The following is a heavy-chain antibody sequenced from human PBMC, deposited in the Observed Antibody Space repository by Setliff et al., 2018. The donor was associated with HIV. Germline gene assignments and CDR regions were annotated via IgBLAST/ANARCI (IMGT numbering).Heavy chain of an antibody. Sequence: GVLRLSCAASGFTFNTYSMNWVRQAPGKGLEWISYISGSSANIQYADSVRGRFTISRDNAKNSMYLQMNSLRAEDTAVYYCARTASYGNSWYHWFDPWGQGTLVTVSS. J-gene: IGHJ5*02. CDR1: GFTFNTYS. D-gene: IGHD6-13*01. V-gene: IGHV3-48*01. CDR3: ARTASYGNSWYHWFDP. CDR2: ISGSSANI.